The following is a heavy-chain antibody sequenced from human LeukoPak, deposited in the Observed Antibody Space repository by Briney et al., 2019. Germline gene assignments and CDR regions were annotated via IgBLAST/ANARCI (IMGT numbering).Heavy chain of an antibody. J-gene: IGHJ4*02. CDR3: ARDRSGYSYGEPLDH. Sequence: ASVKVSCKASGYTSTGYYMHWVRQAPGQGLEWLGRINPNSGGTNDAQNFQGRVTMTRDTSMNTAYMELSRLRGDDTAVYYCARDRSGYSYGEPLDHWGQGTLVIVSS. V-gene: IGHV1-2*06. D-gene: IGHD5-18*01. CDR2: INPNSGGT. CDR1: GYTSTGYY.